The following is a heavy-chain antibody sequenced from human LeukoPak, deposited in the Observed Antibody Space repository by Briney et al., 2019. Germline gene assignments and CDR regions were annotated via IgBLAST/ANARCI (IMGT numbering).Heavy chain of an antibody. Sequence: NHGESLKISCKGSGYSFTSYWIGWVRQMPGKGLEWMGIIYPGDSDTRYSPSFQGQVTISADKSISTAYLQWSSLKASDTAMYYCASSLGRSSTSWYNPYYFDYWGQGTLVTVSS. D-gene: IGHD2-2*02. CDR1: GYSFTSYW. CDR2: IYPGDSDT. J-gene: IGHJ4*02. V-gene: IGHV5-51*01. CDR3: ASSLGRSSTSWYNPYYFDY.